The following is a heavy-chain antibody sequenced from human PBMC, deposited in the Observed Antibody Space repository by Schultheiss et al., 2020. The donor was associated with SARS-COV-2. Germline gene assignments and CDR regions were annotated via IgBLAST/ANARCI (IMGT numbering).Heavy chain of an antibody. CDR1: GFTFSSYA. CDR2: IGTAGDT. D-gene: IGHD5-18*01. Sequence: GGSLRLSCAASGFTFSSYAMSWVRQATGKGLEWVSAIGTAGDTYYPGSVKGRFTISRENAKNSLYLQMNSLRAEDTAVYYCARVEVVPAAMWIHDAFDIWGQGTMVTVSS. V-gene: IGHV3-13*01. J-gene: IGHJ3*02. CDR3: ARVEVVPAAMWIHDAFDI.